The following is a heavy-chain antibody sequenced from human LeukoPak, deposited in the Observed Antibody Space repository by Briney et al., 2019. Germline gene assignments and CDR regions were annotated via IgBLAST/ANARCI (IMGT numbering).Heavy chain of an antibody. Sequence: SETLSLTCTVSGGSISSSSYYWGWIRQPPGKGLEWIGSIYYSGSTYYNPSLKSRVTISVDTSKNHFSLKLSSVTAADTAVYYCARDRGYYGSGRIVVVITTRWFDPWGQGTLVTVSS. J-gene: IGHJ5*02. CDR1: GGSISSSSYY. CDR3: ARDRGYYGSGRIVVVITTRWFDP. D-gene: IGHD3-22*01. CDR2: IYYSGST. V-gene: IGHV4-39*07.